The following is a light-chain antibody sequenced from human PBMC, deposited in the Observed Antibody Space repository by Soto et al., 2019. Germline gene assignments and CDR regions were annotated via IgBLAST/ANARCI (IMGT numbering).Light chain of an antibody. CDR1: QSISSW. J-gene: IGKJ1*01. CDR3: QQYNSYPWT. Sequence: DIRMTQSPSTLSASVGDRVTITCRASQSISSWLAWYQQKPGKAPKLLIYKASSLESGVPSRFSGSGSGTEFTLTISSLQPDDFATYYCQQYNSYPWTLGQGTKVEIK. CDR2: KAS. V-gene: IGKV1-5*03.